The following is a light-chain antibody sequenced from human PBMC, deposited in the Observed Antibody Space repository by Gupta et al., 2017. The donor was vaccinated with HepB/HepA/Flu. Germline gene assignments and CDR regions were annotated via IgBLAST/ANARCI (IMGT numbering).Light chain of an antibody. CDR3: AAWDDSLSAVV. Sequence: QSVLTQPPSASGTPGQRVTFSCSGSRSSFGGNYVYWYQQLPGTAPKLLIYRNNQRPSGVPDRFSGSKSGTSASLAISGLRSEDEADYYCAAWDDSLSAVVFGGGTKLTV. V-gene: IGLV1-47*01. J-gene: IGLJ2*01. CDR1: RSSFGGNY. CDR2: RNN.